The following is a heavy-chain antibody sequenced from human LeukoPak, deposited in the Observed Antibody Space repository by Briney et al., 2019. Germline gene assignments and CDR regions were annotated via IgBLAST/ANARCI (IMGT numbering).Heavy chain of an antibody. J-gene: IGHJ6*03. V-gene: IGHV1-2*02. CDR3: ARVRLPAAMVYYYMDV. CDR2: INPNSGGT. D-gene: IGHD2-2*01. Sequence: GASVKVSCKASGYTLTGYYMHWVRQAPGQGLEWMGWINPNSGGTNYAQKFQGRVAMTRDTSISTAYMELSRLRSDDTAVYYCARVRLPAAMVYYYMDVWGKGTTVTVSS. CDR1: GYTLTGYY.